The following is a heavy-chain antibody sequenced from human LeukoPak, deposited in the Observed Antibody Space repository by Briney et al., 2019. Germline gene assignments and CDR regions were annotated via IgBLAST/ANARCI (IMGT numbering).Heavy chain of an antibody. CDR2: IYTSGNT. V-gene: IGHV4-4*07. D-gene: IGHD2/OR15-2a*01. CDR3: ATQILLCHYY. CDR1: GGSISSYY. Sequence: SETLSLTCTVSGGSISSYYWSWIRQPAGKGLEWIGRIYTSGNTNYNPSLKSRVTISVDTSKNQFSLKLSSVTAADTAVYYCATQILLCHYYWGQGTLVTVSS. J-gene: IGHJ4*02.